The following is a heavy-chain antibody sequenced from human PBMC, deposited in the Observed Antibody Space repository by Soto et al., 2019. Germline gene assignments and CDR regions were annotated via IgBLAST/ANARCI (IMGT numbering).Heavy chain of an antibody. V-gene: IGHV3-23*01. CDR1: GSTFTDFT. CDR2: ISGDGLST. J-gene: IGHJ3*02. CDR3: ARRPEAFDI. Sequence: GGSLRLSCAGSGSTFTDFTMTWVRQAPGKGLEWVSAISGDGLSTYYAGSVKGRFTISRDNSKTTLYLQMNSLRAEDTAVYYCARRPEAFDIWGRGTMVTVS.